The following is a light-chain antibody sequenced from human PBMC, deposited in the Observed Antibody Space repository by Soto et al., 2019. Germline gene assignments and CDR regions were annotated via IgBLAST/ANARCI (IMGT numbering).Light chain of an antibody. CDR1: QSVGSNY. Sequence: EIVLTQSPGTLSLSLGERATVSCRASQSVGSNYLAWYQRKPGQAPRLLIYGASSRATGIPDRFSGSGSGTDFTLTISRLEPEDFAVYYCQQYVTSSPRTFGQGTKVDIK. CDR2: GAS. CDR3: QQYVTSSPRT. V-gene: IGKV3-20*01. J-gene: IGKJ1*01.